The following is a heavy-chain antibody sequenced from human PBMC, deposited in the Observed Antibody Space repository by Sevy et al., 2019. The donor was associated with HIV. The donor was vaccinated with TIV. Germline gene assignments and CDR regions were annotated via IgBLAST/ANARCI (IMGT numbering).Heavy chain of an antibody. Sequence: GESLKISCKGSGYSFTSYWIGWVRQMPGKGLEWMGIIYPGDSDTRYSPSFQGQVTISADKSVSTAYLQWSSLKASDTAIYYCARAPDSWGNFDYWGQRTLVTVSS. D-gene: IGHD3-16*01. V-gene: IGHV5-51*01. CDR2: IYPGDSDT. CDR3: ARAPDSWGNFDY. J-gene: IGHJ4*02. CDR1: GYSFTSYW.